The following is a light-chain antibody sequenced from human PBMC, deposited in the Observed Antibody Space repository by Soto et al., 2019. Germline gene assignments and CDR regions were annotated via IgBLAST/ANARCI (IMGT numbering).Light chain of an antibody. Sequence: DIQMTQSPSSLSASVGDRVTITCRASQSISSYLNWYQQKPGKAPKLLIYAASSLQSGVPSRFSGSGSGTDFTLTISSPQPEDFATYYCQQSYSTPDSTFGQGTKLEIK. CDR2: AAS. CDR3: QQSYSTPDST. V-gene: IGKV1-39*01. CDR1: QSISSY. J-gene: IGKJ2*01.